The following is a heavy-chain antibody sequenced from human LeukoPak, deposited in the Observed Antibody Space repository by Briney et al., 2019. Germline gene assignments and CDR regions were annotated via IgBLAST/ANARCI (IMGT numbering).Heavy chain of an antibody. CDR3: ARGIVGSRHFNS. CDR1: GFTFSTYA. D-gene: IGHD1-26*01. Sequence: GGSLRLSCAASGFTFSTYAMSWVRQAPGKGLDWVLVISFNGDATYYADSAEGRFTISRDNSKNTLHLQMDSLRAEDTGIYFCARGIVGSRHFNSWGQGTLVTVSS. V-gene: IGHV3-23*01. J-gene: IGHJ4*02. CDR2: ISFNGDAT.